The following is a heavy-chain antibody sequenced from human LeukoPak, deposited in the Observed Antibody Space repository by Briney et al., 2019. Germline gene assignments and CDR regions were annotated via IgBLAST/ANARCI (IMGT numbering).Heavy chain of an antibody. J-gene: IGHJ5*02. Sequence: GGSLRLSCAASGFTFSSYTMHWIRQAPGKGLEWVSSISGSNSYIFYADSVKGRFTVSRDNAKDSLYLQMNSLRAEDTAVYYCARGAQRGYCSSTSCYLNWFDPWGQGTLVTVSP. CDR1: GFTFSSYT. V-gene: IGHV3-21*01. CDR3: ARGAQRGYCSSTSCYLNWFDP. D-gene: IGHD2-2*01. CDR2: ISGSNSYI.